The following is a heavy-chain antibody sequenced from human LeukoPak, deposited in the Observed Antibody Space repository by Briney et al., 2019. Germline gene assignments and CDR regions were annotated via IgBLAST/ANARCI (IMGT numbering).Heavy chain of an antibody. Sequence: GGSLRLSCAASGFTFSSYAMIWVRQTPGKGLEWVSALRGGGDSTIYADSVKDRFTISRDNSKNTLYLQMNSLRVEDTAVYYCGRDPNGDYTGAFEMWGQGTVVTVSS. CDR1: GFTFSSYA. CDR2: LRGGGDST. CDR3: GRDPNGDYTGAFEM. J-gene: IGHJ3*02. V-gene: IGHV3-23*01. D-gene: IGHD4-17*01.